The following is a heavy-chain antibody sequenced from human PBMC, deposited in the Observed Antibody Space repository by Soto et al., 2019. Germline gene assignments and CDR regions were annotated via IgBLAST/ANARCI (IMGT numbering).Heavy chain of an antibody. V-gene: IGHV4-31*03. CDR3: ATEARGGSGPYQYRYYGMDV. CDR2: IYYSGST. CDR1: GGSISSGGYH. D-gene: IGHD3-10*01. J-gene: IGHJ6*01. Sequence: QVQLQESGPGQVKPSQTLSLTCTVSGGSISSGGYHWNWIRQHPGKGLEWIGNIYYSGSTSYNPSLKSRVTMSVDTSKNQFSLKLSSVTAADTAVYYCATEARGGSGPYQYRYYGMDVWGQGTTVTVSS.